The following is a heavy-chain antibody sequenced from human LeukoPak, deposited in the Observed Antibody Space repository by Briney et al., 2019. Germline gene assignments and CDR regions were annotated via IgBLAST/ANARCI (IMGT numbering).Heavy chain of an antibody. Sequence: GGSLRLSCAASGFTVSSNYMSWVRQAPGKGLEWVSVIYSGGSTYYADSVKGRFTISRDNSKNTLYLQMNSLRAEDTAVYYCATGLWFGELFPSPFDYWGQGTLVTVSS. CDR1: GFTVSSNY. V-gene: IGHV3-53*01. CDR2: IYSGGST. CDR3: ATGLWFGELFPSPFDY. J-gene: IGHJ4*02. D-gene: IGHD3-10*01.